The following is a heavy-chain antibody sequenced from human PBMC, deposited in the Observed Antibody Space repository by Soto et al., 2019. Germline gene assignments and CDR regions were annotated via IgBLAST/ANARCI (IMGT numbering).Heavy chain of an antibody. CDR2: INPASGST. D-gene: IGHD6-13*01. V-gene: IGHV1-46*01. Sequence: QVQLVQSGAEVKKPGASVKVSCRTSGYTFTHYYIHWVRQAPGQGLEWLGIINPASGSTNYAQDFQGRVTLTMDTSPTTVYMEMSGLRAEDTDIFYCARDCAAGDHWGQGTLVTVSS. CDR3: ARDCAAGDH. CDR1: GYTFTHYY. J-gene: IGHJ4*02.